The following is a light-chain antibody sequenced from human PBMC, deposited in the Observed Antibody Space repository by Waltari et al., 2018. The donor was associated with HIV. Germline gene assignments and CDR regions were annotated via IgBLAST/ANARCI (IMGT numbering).Light chain of an antibody. CDR1: CSNIGSNY. CDR3: AAWDGSRSVVL. V-gene: IGLV1-47*02. Sequence: QSEPSQPLSASGTAGQRLSISCCGSCSNIGSNYVNLYQQGPGKAPKLLIYSNNHRPSGVPERFSGSKSGTSATLAISGLQSDDEADYYCAAWDGSRSVVLFGGGTKLTVL. J-gene: IGLJ3*02. CDR2: SNN.